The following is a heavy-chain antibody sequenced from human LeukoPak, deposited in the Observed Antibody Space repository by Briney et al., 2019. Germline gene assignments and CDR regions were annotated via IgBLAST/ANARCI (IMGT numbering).Heavy chain of an antibody. CDR2: ISYDGSNK. V-gene: IGHV3-30-3*01. CDR1: GFTFISYT. J-gene: IGHJ4*02. CDR3: AKDKRFYGDSLYFDY. D-gene: IGHD4-17*01. Sequence: PGRSLRLSCAASGFTFISYTMHWVRQTPGKGLEWVAVISYDGSNKYCSDSVKGRFTISRDNSKNTLYLQMNSLRAEDTAVYYCAKDKRFYGDSLYFDYWGQGTLVTVSS.